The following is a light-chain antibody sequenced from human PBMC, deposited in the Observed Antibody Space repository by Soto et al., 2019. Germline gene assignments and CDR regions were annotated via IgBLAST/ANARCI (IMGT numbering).Light chain of an antibody. CDR2: DAA. Sequence: SQSVGSHLDWFQQRPGQAPRLLIYDAASRASGIPDRFSGSGSGTDFTLTISSLEPEDFAVYYCHQYGRSPRGTFGQGTKVDNK. J-gene: IGKJ1*01. CDR1: QSVGSH. CDR3: HQYGRSPRGT. V-gene: IGKV3D-20*01.